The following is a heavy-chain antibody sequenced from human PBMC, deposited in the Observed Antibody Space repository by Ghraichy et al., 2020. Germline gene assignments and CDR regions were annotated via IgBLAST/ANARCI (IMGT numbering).Heavy chain of an antibody. Sequence: SGPTLVKPTQTLTLTCSFSGFSLSTHGVGVGWIRQPPGKALEWLAIIYWDDDRRYSPSLNSRLSILKDTSKNQVVLIMTNMDPVDTATYYCAHIMITYGGILAIDAFDVWGQGTKVTVS. CDR3: AHIMITYGGILAIDAFDV. V-gene: IGHV2-5*02. J-gene: IGHJ3*01. CDR2: IYWDDDR. D-gene: IGHD3-16*01. CDR1: GFSLSTHGVG.